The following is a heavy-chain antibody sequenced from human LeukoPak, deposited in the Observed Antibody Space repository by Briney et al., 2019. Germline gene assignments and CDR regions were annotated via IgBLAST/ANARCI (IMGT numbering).Heavy chain of an antibody. D-gene: IGHD6-6*01. CDR1: GYSIGSGYY. CDR3: ATQISSSRKWFDP. V-gene: IGHV4-38-2*02. J-gene: IGHJ5*02. CDR2: ISDSGST. Sequence: SETLSLTCTVSGYSIGSGYYWGWIRQPPGKGLEWIGSISDSGSTYYNPSLKSRVTISVDTSKNQFSLNLTSVTAADTAVYYCATQISSSRKWFDPWGQGILVTVSS.